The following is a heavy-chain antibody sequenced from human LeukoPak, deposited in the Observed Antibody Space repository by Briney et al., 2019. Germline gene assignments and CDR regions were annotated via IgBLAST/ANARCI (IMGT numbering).Heavy chain of an antibody. Sequence: PSETLSLTCTVSGDSISSYYWSWIRQPPGKGLEWIGYIYYSGSTNYNPSLKSRVTISVDTSKNQFSLKLSSVTAADTAVYYCARNCVFCDSPGWFDPWGQGTLVTVSS. V-gene: IGHV4-59*01. CDR3: ARNCVFCDSPGWFDP. CDR2: IYYSGST. CDR1: GDSISSYY. J-gene: IGHJ5*02. D-gene: IGHD2-21*01.